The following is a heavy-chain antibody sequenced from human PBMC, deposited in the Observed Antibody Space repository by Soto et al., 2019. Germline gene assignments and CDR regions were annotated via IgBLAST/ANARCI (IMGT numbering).Heavy chain of an antibody. CDR2: INPLGGST. V-gene: IGHV1-46*01. CDR1: GYTFTSHY. D-gene: IGHD3-22*01. CDR3: ARMLDSIIWSEMVFDD. Sequence: ASVKVSCKASGYTFTSHYIHWVRQVPGQGLEWMGLINPLGGSTIYAQRFQGRVTMTRDTSTITVYMAMSSLRSEDTAIYYCARMLDSIIWSEMVFDDWGQGSLVTGSS. J-gene: IGHJ5*02.